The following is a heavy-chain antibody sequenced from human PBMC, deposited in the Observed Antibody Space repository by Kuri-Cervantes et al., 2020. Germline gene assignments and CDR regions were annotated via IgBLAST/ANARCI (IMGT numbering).Heavy chain of an antibody. D-gene: IGHD3-10*01. Sequence: GESLKISCAASGFTFSNAWMSWVRQAPGKGLEWVGRTKSKTDGGTTDYAAPVKGRFTISRDDSKNTLYLQMNSLKTEDTAVYYCTTDGVYYYYGMDVWGQGTTVTVSS. CDR2: TKSKTDGGTT. CDR3: TTDGVYYYYGMDV. CDR1: GFTFSNAW. V-gene: IGHV3-15*01. J-gene: IGHJ6*02.